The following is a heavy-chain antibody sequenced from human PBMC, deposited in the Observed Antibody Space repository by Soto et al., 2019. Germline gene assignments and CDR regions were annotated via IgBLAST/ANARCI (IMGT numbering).Heavy chain of an antibody. Sequence: QVQLVQSGAEVKKPGSSVKVSCKASGGTFSSYAISWVRQAPGQGLEWMGGIIPIFGTANYAQKFQGRVTITADESTSTAYMELSSLRAEDTAVYYCARHIVATDEYYYYGMDVWGQGTTVTVSS. V-gene: IGHV1-69*01. CDR1: GGTFSSYA. J-gene: IGHJ6*02. CDR2: IIPIFGTA. D-gene: IGHD5-12*01. CDR3: ARHIVATDEYYYYGMDV.